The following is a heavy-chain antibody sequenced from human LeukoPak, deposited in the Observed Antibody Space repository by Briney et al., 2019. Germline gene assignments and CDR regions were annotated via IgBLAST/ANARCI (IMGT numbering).Heavy chain of an antibody. D-gene: IGHD3-10*01. CDR1: GFTFSNYG. Sequence: GGSLRLSCAASGFTFSNYGMSWVRQAPGKGLEWVSAISGSGGSTYYADSVKGRFTISRDNSKNTLYLQMNSLRAEDTAVYYCAKGLDYYGSGSDYWGQGTLVTVSS. J-gene: IGHJ4*02. CDR2: ISGSGGST. V-gene: IGHV3-23*01. CDR3: AKGLDYYGSGSDY.